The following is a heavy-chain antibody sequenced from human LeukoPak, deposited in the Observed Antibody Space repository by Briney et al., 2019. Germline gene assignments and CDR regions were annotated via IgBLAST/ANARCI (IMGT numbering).Heavy chain of an antibody. D-gene: IGHD3-3*01. V-gene: IGHV1-69*13. J-gene: IGHJ6*03. Sequence: GASVKVSCKASGGSFTNYAVSWLRQAPGHGLEWMGAIVPMFTTSDYAQKFQGRVTITADESTSTAYMELSSLRSEDTAVYYCARGGITIFGVVHYYYYYYMDVWGKGTTVTVSS. CDR1: GGSFTNYA. CDR3: ARGGITIFGVVHYYYYYYMDV. CDR2: IVPMFTTS.